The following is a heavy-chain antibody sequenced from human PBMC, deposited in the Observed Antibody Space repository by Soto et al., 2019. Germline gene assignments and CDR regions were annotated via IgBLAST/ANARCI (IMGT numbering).Heavy chain of an antibody. D-gene: IGHD3-3*01. Sequence: TSETLSLTCTVSGGSISSSSYYWGWIRQPPGKGLEWIGSIYYSGSTYYNPSLESRVTISVDTSKNQFSLKLSSVTAADTAVYYCARPHYDFWSGYYGGAPDAFDIWGQGTMVTVSS. CDR3: ARPHYDFWSGYYGGAPDAFDI. CDR1: GGSISSSSYY. CDR2: IYYSGST. J-gene: IGHJ3*02. V-gene: IGHV4-39*01.